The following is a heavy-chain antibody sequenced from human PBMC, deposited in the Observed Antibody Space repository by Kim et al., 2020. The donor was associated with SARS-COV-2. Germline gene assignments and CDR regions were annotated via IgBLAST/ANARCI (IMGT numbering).Heavy chain of an antibody. CDR3: ATDRKYSGYGGY. J-gene: IGHJ4*02. CDR2: FDPEDGET. Sequence: ASVKVSCKVSGYTLTELSMHWVRQAPGKGLEWMGGFDPEDGETIYAQKFQGRVTMTEDTSTDTAYMELSSPRSEDTAVYYCATDRKYSGYGGYWGQGTLVTVSS. CDR1: GYTLTELS. D-gene: IGHD5-12*01. V-gene: IGHV1-24*01.